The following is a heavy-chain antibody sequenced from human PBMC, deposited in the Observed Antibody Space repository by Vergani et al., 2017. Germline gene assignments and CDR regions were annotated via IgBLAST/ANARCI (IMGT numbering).Heavy chain of an antibody. Sequence: EVQLLESGGGLVQPGGSLRLPCAASGFTFSSYAMSGARQAPGKGLEWVSAISGRGGSTYYAAPVKGRLTISRDNSKNPLYLQMNSLRAGDTAVYYCAKTTGQGFALHYYYYMDVWSKGTTVTVSS. CDR3: AKTTGQGFALHYYYYMDV. J-gene: IGHJ6*03. CDR2: ISGRGGST. CDR1: GFTFSSYA. D-gene: IGHD1-1*01. V-gene: IGHV3-23*01.